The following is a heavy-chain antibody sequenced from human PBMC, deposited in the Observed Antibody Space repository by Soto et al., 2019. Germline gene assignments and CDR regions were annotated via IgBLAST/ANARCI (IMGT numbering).Heavy chain of an antibody. Sequence: ASVKVSCKTSGGTFSNDAISWVRQAPGQGLEWMGGIIPIYGTTHYAQKFQGRVKLTADDSMGTAYMELSSLRSEDTGVYYCARDGMGTVVGGMDVWGQGTTVTVSS. CDR1: GGTFSNDA. J-gene: IGHJ6*02. CDR3: ARDGMGTVVGGMDV. D-gene: IGHD7-27*01. V-gene: IGHV1-69*13. CDR2: IIPIYGTT.